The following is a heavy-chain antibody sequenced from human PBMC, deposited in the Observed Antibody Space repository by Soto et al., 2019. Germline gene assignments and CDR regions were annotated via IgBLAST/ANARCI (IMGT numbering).Heavy chain of an antibody. CDR3: ARGTTTSAFSAMDV. D-gene: IGHD1-1*01. V-gene: IGHV3-30-3*01. CDR2: ISYDGSNK. Sequence: QVQLVESGGGVVQPGWSLRLSCGASGCTFSNNAMDWVRQAPGKGLEWVAVISYDGSNKYIAESVKGRFTISRDNSKNTLFLQMNSLRAEDTAVYYCARGTTTSAFSAMDVWGQGTTVTVSS. CDR1: GCTFSNNA. J-gene: IGHJ6*02.